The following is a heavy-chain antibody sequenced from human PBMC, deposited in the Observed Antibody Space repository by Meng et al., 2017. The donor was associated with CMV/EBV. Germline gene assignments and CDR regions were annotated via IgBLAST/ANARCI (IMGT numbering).Heavy chain of an antibody. CDR1: GFTFGDYA. V-gene: IGHV3-49*04. CDR3: TRDYAKYYDILTGYYRFGFFDY. D-gene: IGHD3-9*01. J-gene: IGHJ4*02. CDR2: IRSKAYGGTT. Sequence: GESLKISCTASGFTFGDYAMSWVRQAPGKGLEWVGFIRSKAYGGTTEYAASVNGRFTISRDDSKSIAYLQMNSLKTEDTAVYYCTRDYAKYYDILTGYYRFGFFDYWGQGTLVTVSS.